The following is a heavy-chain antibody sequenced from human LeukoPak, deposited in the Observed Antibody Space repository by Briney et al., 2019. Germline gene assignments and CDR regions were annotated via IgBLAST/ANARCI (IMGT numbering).Heavy chain of an antibody. Sequence: ASEKVSCKASGYTFTTYAMHWVRQAPGQRLEWMGWISVGNGNTKYSQKFQGRVTITRDTSATTAYMELSSLRSEDTAVYYCAREGSTQFDYWGQGTLLTVSS. CDR1: GYTFTTYA. CDR3: AREGSTQFDY. V-gene: IGHV1-3*01. D-gene: IGHD2-2*01. J-gene: IGHJ4*02. CDR2: ISVGNGNT.